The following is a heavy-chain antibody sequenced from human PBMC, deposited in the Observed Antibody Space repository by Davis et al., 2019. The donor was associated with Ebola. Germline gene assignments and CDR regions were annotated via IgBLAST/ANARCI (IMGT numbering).Heavy chain of an antibody. CDR3: ARGAAVTGYWYFDL. J-gene: IGHJ2*01. CDR2: ISGSGGTT. D-gene: IGHD4-17*01. Sequence: GESLKISCAASGFSLGTYAMSWVRQAPGKGLEWVSGISGSGGTTYYADSVQGRFTISRDNAKNTLHLQMNNLGAEDTAVYYCARGAAVTGYWYFDLWGRGALVTVSS. CDR1: GFSLGTYA. V-gene: IGHV3-23*01.